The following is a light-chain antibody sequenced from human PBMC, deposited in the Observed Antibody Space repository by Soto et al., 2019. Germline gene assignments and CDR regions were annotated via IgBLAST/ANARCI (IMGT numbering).Light chain of an antibody. CDR3: HHFGSLPET. J-gene: IGKJ1*01. CDR2: SAS. Sequence: EVVLTQSPGTLSLSPGERVTLSCRASQSVASSYLAWYQQKPGRAPRLLFYSASSRATGIPDRFSGSGSGTDFTLTISRLEPEDFAVYCCHHFGSLPETFGQGTNVE. V-gene: IGKV3-20*01. CDR1: QSVASSY.